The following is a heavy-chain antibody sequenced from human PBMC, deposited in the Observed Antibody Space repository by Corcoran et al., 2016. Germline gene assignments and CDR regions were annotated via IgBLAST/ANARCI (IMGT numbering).Heavy chain of an antibody. V-gene: IGHV3-7*03. CDR2: INQDGSVK. D-gene: IGHD2-2*02. CDR3: VRGHTGYNY. Sequence: EVQLVESGGGLVQPGGSLRLSCAVSGLTLSTYWMTWLRQVPGKGLEWVANINQDGSVKDYVDSVKGRFTISRDNAKNSLYLQMDSLRVEDTAMYYCVRGHTGYNYWGQGTLVTVSS. CDR1: GLTLSTYW. J-gene: IGHJ4*02.